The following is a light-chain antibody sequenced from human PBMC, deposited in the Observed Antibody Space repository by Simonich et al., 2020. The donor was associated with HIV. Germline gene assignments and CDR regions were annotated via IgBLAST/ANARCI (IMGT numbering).Light chain of an antibody. CDR1: QSLLSSNGLKY. Sequence: DIVMTQSPLSLPVTPGEPASISCRSSQSLLSSNGLKYLDWYLQQPGQSPQLLIYLGSNRASGVPDRFSGSGSGTDFTLKISRVEAEDVGVYYCMQARQTPFTFGPGTKVDIK. CDR3: MQARQTPFT. CDR2: LGS. J-gene: IGKJ3*01. V-gene: IGKV2-28*01.